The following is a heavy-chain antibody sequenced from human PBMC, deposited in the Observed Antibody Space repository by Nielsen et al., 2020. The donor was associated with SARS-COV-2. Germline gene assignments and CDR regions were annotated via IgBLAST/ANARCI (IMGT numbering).Heavy chain of an antibody. J-gene: IGHJ5*02. V-gene: IGHV1-2*06. CDR3: AFRGCSGGSCHGWFDP. CDR2: INPNSGGT. CDR1: GYTFTDYF. Sequence: ASLKVSCKASGYTFTDYFIHWVRQAPGQGLEWMGRINPNSGGTIYAQKFQGRVTMTRDTSISTDHMELSSLRSEDTAVYYCAFRGCSGGSCHGWFDPWGQGTLVTVSS. D-gene: IGHD2-15*01.